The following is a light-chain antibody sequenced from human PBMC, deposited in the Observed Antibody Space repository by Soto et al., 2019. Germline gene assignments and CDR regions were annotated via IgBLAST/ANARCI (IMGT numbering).Light chain of an antibody. CDR1: QSVSSSY. Sequence: MGVTQGGGSLSLSTGERATLSCRASQSVSSSYLAWYQQKPGQAPRPLIYGASSRATGIPDRFSGSGSGTDFTLTISRLEPEDFAVYYCHLKTFGQGTKVDIK. CDR3: HLKT. CDR2: GAS. J-gene: IGKJ1*01. V-gene: IGKV3-20*01.